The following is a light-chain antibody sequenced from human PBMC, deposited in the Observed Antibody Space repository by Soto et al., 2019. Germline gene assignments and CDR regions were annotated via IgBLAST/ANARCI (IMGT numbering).Light chain of an antibody. CDR2: DAS. J-gene: IGKJ3*01. CDR1: QSVSSY. Sequence: EIVLTQSPATLSLSPGERATLSCRASQSVSSYLAWYKQKPGQAPRLLIYDASNRATGIPARFSGSGSGTDFTLTTSSLEPEDFAVYYCQQRSNWPGFGPGTKVDIK. V-gene: IGKV3-11*01. CDR3: QQRSNWPG.